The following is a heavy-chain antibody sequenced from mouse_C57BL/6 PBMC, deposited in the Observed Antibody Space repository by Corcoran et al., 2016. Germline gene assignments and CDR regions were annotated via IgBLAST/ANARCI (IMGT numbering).Heavy chain of an antibody. CDR2: INTYSGVP. Sequence: QIQLVQSGPELKKPGETVKISCKAPGYTFTTYGMSWVKQAPGKGLKWMGWINTYSGVPTYADDFKGRFAFSLETSASTAYLQINNLKNEDTATYFCARYPGTDYWGQGTTLTVSS. CDR3: ARYPGTDY. V-gene: IGHV9-3*01. D-gene: IGHD4-1*01. J-gene: IGHJ2*01. CDR1: GYTFTTYG.